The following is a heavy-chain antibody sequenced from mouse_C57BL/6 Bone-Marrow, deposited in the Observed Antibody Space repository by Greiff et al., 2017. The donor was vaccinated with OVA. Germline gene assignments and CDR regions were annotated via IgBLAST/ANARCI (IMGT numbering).Heavy chain of an antibody. Sequence: EVKLVESGGGLVQPGGSMKLSCVASGFTFSNYWMNWVRQSPEKGLEWVAQIRLKSDNYATHYAESVKGRFTISRDDSKSSVYLQMNNLRAEDTGIYYCTQRKITTVVATNFDVWGTGTTVTVSS. CDR2: IRLKSDNYAT. J-gene: IGHJ1*03. CDR3: TQRKITTVVATNFDV. D-gene: IGHD1-1*01. CDR1: GFTFSNYW. V-gene: IGHV6-3*01.